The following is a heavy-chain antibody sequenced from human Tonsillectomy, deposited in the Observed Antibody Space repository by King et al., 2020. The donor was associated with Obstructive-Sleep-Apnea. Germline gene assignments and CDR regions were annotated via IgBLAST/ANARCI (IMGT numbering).Heavy chain of an antibody. D-gene: IGHD5-24*01. J-gene: IGHJ4*02. CDR2: ISYDGSNK. V-gene: IGHV3-30*18. CDR3: AKSRDGYNYGTLDY. Sequence: VQLVESGGGVVQPGRSLRLSCAASGFTFSTYGMHWVRQAPGKGLEWVAVISYDGSNKYYADSVKGRFSISRDNSKNTLYLQMNSLRAEDTAVYYCAKSRDGYNYGTLDYWGQGPLVTVFS. CDR1: GFTFSTYG.